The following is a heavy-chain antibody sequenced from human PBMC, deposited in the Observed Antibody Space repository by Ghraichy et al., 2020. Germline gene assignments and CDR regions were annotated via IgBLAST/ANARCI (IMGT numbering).Heavy chain of an antibody. J-gene: IGHJ6*03. CDR1: GGSFSGYY. D-gene: IGHD3-9*01. CDR2: INHSGST. CDR3: ARGPPVVLRYFDWAYYMDV. Sequence: SETLSLTCAVYGGSFSGYYWSWIRQPPGKGLEWIGEINHSGSTNYNPSLKSRVTISVDTSKNQFSLKLSSVTAADTAVYYCARGPPVVLRYFDWAYYMDVWGKGTTVTVSS. V-gene: IGHV4-34*01.